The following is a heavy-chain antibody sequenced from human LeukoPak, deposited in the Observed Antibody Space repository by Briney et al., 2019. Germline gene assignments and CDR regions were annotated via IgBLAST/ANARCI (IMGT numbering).Heavy chain of an antibody. CDR1: GYTFTSYD. CDR2: IIPIFGTA. D-gene: IGHD4-17*01. V-gene: IGHV1-69*13. Sequence: ASVKVSCKASGYTFTSYDINWVRQAPGQGLEWMGGIIPIFGTANYAQKFQGRVTITADESTSTAYMELSSLGSEDTAVYYCARVHPRAPTVTTYYFDYWGQGTLVTVSS. J-gene: IGHJ4*02. CDR3: ARVHPRAPTVTTYYFDY.